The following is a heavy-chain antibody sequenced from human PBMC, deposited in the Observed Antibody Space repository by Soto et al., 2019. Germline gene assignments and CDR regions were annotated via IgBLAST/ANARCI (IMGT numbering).Heavy chain of an antibody. Sequence: SETLSLTCTVSGGSISSYYWSWIRQPPGKGLEWIGYIYYSGSTNYNPSLKSRVTISVDTSKNQFSLKLSSVTAADTAVYYCASMRRSRYYDFWSGYSNPFDYWGQGTLVTVSS. D-gene: IGHD3-3*01. CDR1: GGSISSYY. J-gene: IGHJ4*02. CDR2: IYYSGST. CDR3: ASMRRSRYYDFWSGYSNPFDY. V-gene: IGHV4-59*01.